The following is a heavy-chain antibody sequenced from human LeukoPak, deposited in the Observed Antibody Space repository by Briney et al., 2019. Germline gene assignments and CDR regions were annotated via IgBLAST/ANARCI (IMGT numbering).Heavy chain of an antibody. J-gene: IGHJ4*02. CDR2: IYYSGST. Sequence: SETLSLTCTVSGGSISSYYWSWLRQPPGKGLEWIGYIYYSGSTNYNPSLKSRVTISVDTSKNQFSLKLSSVTASDTAVYYCARHIGDYDFWSGYYPLSAFDYWGQGTLVTVSS. V-gene: IGHV4-59*08. CDR3: ARHIGDYDFWSGYYPLSAFDY. D-gene: IGHD3-3*01. CDR1: GGSISSYY.